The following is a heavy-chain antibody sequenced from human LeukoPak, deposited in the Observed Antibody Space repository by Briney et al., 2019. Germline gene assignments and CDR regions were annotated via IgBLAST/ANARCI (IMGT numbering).Heavy chain of an antibody. CDR2: IYTSGST. CDR1: GGSISSYY. D-gene: IGHD3-22*01. J-gene: IGHJ4*02. CDR3: ARHSNYYDSSGYYFDY. V-gene: IGHV4-4*07. Sequence: NTSETLSLTCTVSGGSISSYYWSWIRQPAGKGLEWIGRIYTSGSTNYNPSLKSRVTMSVDTSKNQFSLKLSSVTAADTAVYYCARHSNYYDSSGYYFDYWGQGTLVTVSS.